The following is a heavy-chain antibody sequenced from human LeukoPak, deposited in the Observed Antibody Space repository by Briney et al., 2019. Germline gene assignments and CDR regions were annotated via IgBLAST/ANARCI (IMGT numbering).Heavy chain of an antibody. V-gene: IGHV4-39*07. CDR2: IYYSGST. CDR3: ARGSGAMVRGVIIDY. CDR1: GGSISSSSYY. Sequence: PSETLSLTCTVSGGSISSSSYYWGWIRQPPGKGLEWIGSIYYSGSTYYNPSLKSRVTISVDTSKNQFSLKLSSVTAADTAVYYCARGSGAMVRGVIIDYWGQGTLVTVSS. D-gene: IGHD3-10*01. J-gene: IGHJ4*02.